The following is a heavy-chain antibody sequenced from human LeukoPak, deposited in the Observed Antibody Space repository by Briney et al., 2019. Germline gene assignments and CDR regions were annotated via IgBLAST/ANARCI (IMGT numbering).Heavy chain of an antibody. CDR2: IYHSGST. J-gene: IGHJ4*02. CDR1: GGSFSGYY. D-gene: IGHD5-18*01. V-gene: IGHV4-34*01. CDR3: ARGNRYSYGSIDY. Sequence: PSETLSLTCAVYGGSFSGYYWSWIRQPPGKGLEWIGEIYHSGSTNYNPSLKSRVTISVDTSKNQFSLKLSSVTAADTAVYYCARGNRYSYGSIDYWGQGTLVTVSS.